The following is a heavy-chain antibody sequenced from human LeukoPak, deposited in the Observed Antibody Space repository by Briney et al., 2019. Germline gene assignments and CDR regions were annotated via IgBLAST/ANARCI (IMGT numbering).Heavy chain of an antibody. D-gene: IGHD1-1*01. J-gene: IGHJ3*02. V-gene: IGHV1-18*01. CDR3: AADLELERRVAFDI. Sequence: ASVKVSCKASGYTLTSYGISWVRQAPGQGLEWMGWISAYNGNTNYAQKFQGRVTMTRDTSISTAYMELSRLRSDDTAVYYCAADLELERRVAFDIWGQGTMVTVSS. CDR1: GYTLTSYG. CDR2: ISAYNGNT.